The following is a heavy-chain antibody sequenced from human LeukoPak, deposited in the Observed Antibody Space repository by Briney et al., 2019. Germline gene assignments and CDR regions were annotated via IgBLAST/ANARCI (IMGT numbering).Heavy chain of an antibody. D-gene: IGHD3-10*01. V-gene: IGHV1-18*01. CDR2: ISAYNGNT. Sequence: ASVKVSCKASGYTFTSYGISWVRQAPGQGLEWMGWISAYNGNTNYAQKLQGRVTMTTDTSTGTAYMELRSLRSDDTAVYYCATYANLLWFGESPYYFDYWGQGSLVTVSS. J-gene: IGHJ4*02. CDR3: ATYANLLWFGESPYYFDY. CDR1: GYTFTSYG.